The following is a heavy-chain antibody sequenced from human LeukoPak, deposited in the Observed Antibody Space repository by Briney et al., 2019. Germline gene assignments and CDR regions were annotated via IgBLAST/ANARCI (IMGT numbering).Heavy chain of an antibody. D-gene: IGHD1-26*01. CDR2: INHSGST. CDR1: GGSFGGYY. J-gene: IGHJ4*02. Sequence: SETLSLTCAVYGGSFGGYYWSWIRQPPGKGLEWIGEINHSGSTNYNPSLKSRVTISVDTSKNQFSLKLSSVTAADTAVYYCARSGVGATRFDYWGQGTLVTVSS. CDR3: ARSGVGATRFDY. V-gene: IGHV4-34*01.